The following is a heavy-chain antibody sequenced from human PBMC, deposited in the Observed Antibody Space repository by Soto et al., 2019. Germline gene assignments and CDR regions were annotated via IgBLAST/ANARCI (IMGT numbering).Heavy chain of an antibody. CDR2: INPSGGST. CDR3: AREEPERKLRYFDCFRDCNYYDLMDV. Sequence: PSVKVSCKASGYTFTSYYMHWVRQAPGQGLEWMGIINPSGGSTSYAQKFQGRVTMTRDTSTSTVYMELSSLRSEDTAVYYCAREEPERKLRYFDCFRDCNYYDLMDVWGKGSTVTVSS. CDR1: GYTFTSYY. V-gene: IGHV1-46*03. J-gene: IGHJ6*03. D-gene: IGHD3-9*01.